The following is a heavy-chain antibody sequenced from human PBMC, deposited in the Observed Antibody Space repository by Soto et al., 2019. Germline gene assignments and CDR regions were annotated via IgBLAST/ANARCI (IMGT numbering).Heavy chain of an antibody. CDR2: INWNSGRS. CDR3: AKGGNRYYDCWSDY. D-gene: IGHD3-3*01. Sequence: EVQLVESGGGLVQPGRSLRLSCAASGFTFDNYAMHWVRQAPGKGLEWVSGINWNSGRSVYADSVKGRFTISRDNARNSLFLQMDSLRVEDTALYYCAKGGNRYYDCWSDYWGQGTLVTVSS. V-gene: IGHV3-9*01. J-gene: IGHJ4*02. CDR1: GFTFDNYA.